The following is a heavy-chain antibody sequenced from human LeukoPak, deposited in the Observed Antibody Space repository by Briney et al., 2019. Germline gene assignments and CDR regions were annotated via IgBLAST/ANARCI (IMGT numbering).Heavy chain of an antibody. CDR2: ISGSGGST. D-gene: IGHD5-12*01. V-gene: IGHV3-23*01. CDR1: GFTFSSYG. Sequence: GGSLRLSCAASGFTFSSYGMSWVRQAPGKGLEWVSAISGSGGSTYYADSVKGRFTISRDNSKNTLYLQMNSLRAEDTAVYYCAKVKGGYSGYDYRFDYWGQGTLVTVSS. J-gene: IGHJ4*02. CDR3: AKVKGGYSGYDYRFDY.